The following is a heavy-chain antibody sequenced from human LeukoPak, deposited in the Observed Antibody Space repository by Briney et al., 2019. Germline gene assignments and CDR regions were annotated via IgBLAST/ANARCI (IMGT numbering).Heavy chain of an antibody. CDR1: GGSISSYY. Sequence: SETLPLTCTVSGGSISSYYWSWIRQPAGKGLEWIGRIYTSGSTNYNPSLKSRVTMSVDTSKNQFSLKLSSVTAADTAVYYCARDGDYGDYVDYWGQGTLVTVSS. J-gene: IGHJ4*02. CDR2: IYTSGST. V-gene: IGHV4-4*07. D-gene: IGHD4-17*01. CDR3: ARDGDYGDYVDY.